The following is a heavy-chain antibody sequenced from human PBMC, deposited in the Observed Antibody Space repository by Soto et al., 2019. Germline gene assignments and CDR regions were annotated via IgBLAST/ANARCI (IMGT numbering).Heavy chain of an antibody. J-gene: IGHJ4*02. V-gene: IGHV4-59*01. CDR1: GGSMRNYF. CDR3: AAGEASSRNLAPYYLDF. Sequence: PSDTLSLTCTVSGGSMRNYFWTWIRQPPGKGLEWIGYIHYSGATSFFPSYNPSLRGRVTISEDTSKNQFSLKLLSVTTADTAVYFCAAGEASSRNLAPYYLDFWGQGTLVTVSS. D-gene: IGHD6-13*01. CDR2: IHYSGATSFFP.